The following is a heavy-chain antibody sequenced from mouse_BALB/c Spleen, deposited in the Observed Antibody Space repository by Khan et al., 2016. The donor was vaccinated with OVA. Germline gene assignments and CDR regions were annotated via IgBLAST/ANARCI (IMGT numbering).Heavy chain of an antibody. V-gene: IGHV3-2*02. CDR2: ISYSGST. CDR1: GYSITSDYA. D-gene: IGHD1-1*01. J-gene: IGHJ1*01. CDR3: ASRYYYGHWYFDV. Sequence: VQLKESGPGLVKPSQSLSLTCTVTGYSITSDYAWNWIRQFPGNKLEWMGYISYSGSTSYNPSLKSRNSITRDTSKNQFFLQLNSVTTEDTATXYCASRYYYGHWYFDVWGAGTTVTGSS.